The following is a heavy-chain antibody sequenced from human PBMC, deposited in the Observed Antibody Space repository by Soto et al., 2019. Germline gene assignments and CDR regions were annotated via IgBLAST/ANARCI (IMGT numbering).Heavy chain of an antibody. J-gene: IGHJ4*02. CDR3: ATVWRYAAH. Sequence: GSSLGLSCAASGFIFTSYALTRVLQAPGKGLEWVSSVSGYGGIFYYADSVKGRFTISRDSSKNTLYLQMNSLRVEDTAVYYCATVWRYAAHWGQGTLVTVSS. CDR2: VSGYGGIF. CDR1: GFIFTSYA. V-gene: IGHV3-23*01. D-gene: IGHD3-16*01.